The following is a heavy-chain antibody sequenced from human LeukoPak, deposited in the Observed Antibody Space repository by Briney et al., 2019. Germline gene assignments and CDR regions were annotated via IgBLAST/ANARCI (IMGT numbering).Heavy chain of an antibody. J-gene: IGHJ6*02. CDR3: AKGSPPDYYDSGYYPWSYYGLDV. CDR2: IDGTGGKT. V-gene: IGHV3-23*01. Sequence: GGSLTLPCAASGFTFNSYAMRWLRQAPGKGVEGVSCIDGTGGKTFFADSVKGRLTISRDNSKNTMLLQMNSLTAEDTAVYYCAKGSPPDYYDSGYYPWSYYGLDVWGQGTAVIVSS. CDR1: GFTFNSYA. D-gene: IGHD3-22*01.